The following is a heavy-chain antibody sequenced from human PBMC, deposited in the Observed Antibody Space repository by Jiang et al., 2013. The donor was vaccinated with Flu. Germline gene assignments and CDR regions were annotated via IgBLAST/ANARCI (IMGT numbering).Heavy chain of an antibody. Sequence: SGAEVKKPGASVKVPCKASGYTFTDYYMHWVRQAPGQGLEWMGWINPNSGATNYAQNFQGRVTMTRDTSISTAYMELSRLRSDDTAVYYCARGGRYRYADASDIWGQGTMVTASS. D-gene: IGHD5-18*01. J-gene: IGHJ3*02. V-gene: IGHV1-2*02. CDR3: ARGGRYRYADASDI. CDR1: GYTFTDYY. CDR2: INPNSGAT.